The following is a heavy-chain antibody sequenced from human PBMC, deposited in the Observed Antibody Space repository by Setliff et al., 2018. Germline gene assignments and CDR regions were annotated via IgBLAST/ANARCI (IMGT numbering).Heavy chain of an antibody. CDR2: IWYDGSNK. Sequence: PGGSLRLSCAASGFTFSSYGMHWVRQAPGKGLEWVAVIWYDGSNKYYADSVKGRFTISRDNSKNTLYLQMNSLRAEDTAVYYCARGGNLIYYFDYWGQGTLVTSPQ. CDR3: ARGGNLIYYFDY. J-gene: IGHJ4*02. V-gene: IGHV3-33*01. CDR1: GFTFSSYG. D-gene: IGHD2-15*01.